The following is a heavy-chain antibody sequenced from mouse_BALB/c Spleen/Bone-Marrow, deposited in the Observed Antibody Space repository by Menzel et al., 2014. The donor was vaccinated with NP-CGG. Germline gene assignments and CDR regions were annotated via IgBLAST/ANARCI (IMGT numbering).Heavy chain of an antibody. Sequence: EVQLQQSGPELVKPGASVKISCKASGYSFTGYFMNWVKQSPGKSLEWIGRINPYNGDTFYNQKFKGKATLTVDKSSSTAHMELLSLTSEDSAVYYCGGQDGYYGGFAYWGQGTLVTVSA. D-gene: IGHD2-3*01. CDR2: INPYNGDT. V-gene: IGHV1-37*01. CDR3: GGQDGYYGGFAY. CDR1: GYSFTGYF. J-gene: IGHJ3*01.